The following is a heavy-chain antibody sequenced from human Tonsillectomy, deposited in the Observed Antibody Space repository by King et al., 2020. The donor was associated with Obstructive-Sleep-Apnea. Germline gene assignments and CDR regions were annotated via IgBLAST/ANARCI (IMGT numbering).Heavy chain of an antibody. J-gene: IGHJ1*01. CDR1: GGSISSSSYY. V-gene: IGHV4-39*07. CDR3: ASVLPFQH. Sequence: KLQESGPGLVKPSETLSLTCTVSGGSISSSSYYWGWIRQPPGKGLEWIGSIYYSVRTYYNPSLKSRVTISVDTPKNQFSLKLSSVTAADTAVYYCASVLPFQHWGQGTLVTVSS. CDR2: IYYSVRT.